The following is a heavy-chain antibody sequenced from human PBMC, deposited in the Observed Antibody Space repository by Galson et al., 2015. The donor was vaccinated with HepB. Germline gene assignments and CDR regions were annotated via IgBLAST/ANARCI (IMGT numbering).Heavy chain of an antibody. Sequence: SLRLSCAASGFTFSFYWMHWVRQAPRKGLVWVSRINNDGTTTNYADSVKGQFTISRDNAKNTLYLQMNSLRAEDTAVYYCARPYGGNYHFDYWGQGTLVTVSS. CDR1: GFTFSFYW. CDR3: ARPYGGNYHFDY. CDR2: INNDGTTT. J-gene: IGHJ4*02. D-gene: IGHD4-23*01. V-gene: IGHV3-74*01.